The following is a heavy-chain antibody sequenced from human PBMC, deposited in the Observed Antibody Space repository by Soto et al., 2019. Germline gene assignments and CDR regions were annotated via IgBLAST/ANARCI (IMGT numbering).Heavy chain of an antibody. CDR3: ARAQTLLWFGEW. Sequence: ASVKVSCKASGGTFSSYAISWVRQAPGQGLEWMGGIIPIFGTANYAQKFQGRVTITADKSTSTAYMELSSLRSEDTAVYYCARAQTLLWFGEWWGQGTLVTVSS. J-gene: IGHJ4*02. V-gene: IGHV1-69*06. CDR2: IIPIFGTA. D-gene: IGHD3-10*01. CDR1: GGTFSSYA.